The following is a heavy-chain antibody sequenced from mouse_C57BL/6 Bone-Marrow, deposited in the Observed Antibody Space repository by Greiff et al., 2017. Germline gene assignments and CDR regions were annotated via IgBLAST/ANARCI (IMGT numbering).Heavy chain of an antibody. CDR3: ERGVVYYGSSYWYCDV. CDR1: GYSFTGYY. D-gene: IGHD1-1*01. V-gene: IGHV1-42*01. Sequence: VQLQQSGPELVKPGASVKISCKASGYSFTGYYMNWVKQSPEKSLEWIGEINPSTGGTTYNQKFKAKATLTVDKSSSTAYMQLKRLKSEDSAVYYCERGVVYYGSSYWYCDVWGTGTTVTVSS. CDR2: INPSTGGT. J-gene: IGHJ1*03.